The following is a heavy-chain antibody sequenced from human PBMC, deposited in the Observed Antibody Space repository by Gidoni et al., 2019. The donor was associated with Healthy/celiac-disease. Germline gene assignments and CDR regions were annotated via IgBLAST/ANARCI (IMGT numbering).Heavy chain of an antibody. CDR2: IIPIFGTA. CDR3: ASQADLGYCSGGSCYSI. V-gene: IGHV1-69*01. J-gene: IGHJ3*02. D-gene: IGHD2-15*01. CDR1: GATFSSYA. Sequence: QVQLVQSGAEVKKPGSSVKVSCKASGATFSSYAISWVRQAPGQGLEWMGGIIPIFGTANYAQKFQGRVTITADESTSTAYMELSSLRSEDTAVYYCASQADLGYCSGGSCYSIWGQGTMVTVSS.